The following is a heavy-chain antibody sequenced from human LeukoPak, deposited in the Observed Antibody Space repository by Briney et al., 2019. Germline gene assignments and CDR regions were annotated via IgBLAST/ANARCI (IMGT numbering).Heavy chain of an antibody. V-gene: IGHV3-48*01. D-gene: IGHD6-13*01. CDR2: ISNSGSTI. CDR3: AGIEYSSSWYYFDY. CDR1: GFSFSTYS. J-gene: IGHJ4*02. Sequence: GGSLRLSCEASGFSFSTYSMNWVRQAPGKGLEWVSYISNSGSTIYSTDSVKGRFAISRDNAKNSLYLQMNSLRAEDTAVYYCAGIEYSSSWYYFDYWGQGTLVTVSS.